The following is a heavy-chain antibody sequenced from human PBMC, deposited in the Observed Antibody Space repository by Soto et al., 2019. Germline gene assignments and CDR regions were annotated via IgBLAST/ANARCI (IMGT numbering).Heavy chain of an antibody. Sequence: ASVKVSCKASGYTFTSYYMHWVRQAPGQGLEWMGIINPNGGSTNYAQKLQGRVTMTRDTSTSTAYMELRSLRSDDTAVYYCARDIVVVPAAKNTDAFDIWGQGTMVTV. V-gene: IGHV1-46*01. J-gene: IGHJ3*02. CDR2: INPNGGST. D-gene: IGHD2-2*01. CDR1: GYTFTSYY. CDR3: ARDIVVVPAAKNTDAFDI.